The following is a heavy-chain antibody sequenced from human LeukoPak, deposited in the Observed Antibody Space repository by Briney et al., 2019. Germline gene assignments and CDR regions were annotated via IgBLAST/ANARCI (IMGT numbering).Heavy chain of an antibody. V-gene: IGHV1-58*02. J-gene: IGHJ4*02. Sequence: ASVKVSCKASGFTFTSSAMQWVRQARGQRLEWIGWIVVGSGNTNYAQKFQERVTITRDMSTSTAYMELSSLRSDDTAVYYCARDSVLLWFGELPHWGQGTLVTVSS. CDR1: GFTFTSSA. CDR3: ARDSVLLWFGELPH. D-gene: IGHD3-10*01. CDR2: IVVGSGNT.